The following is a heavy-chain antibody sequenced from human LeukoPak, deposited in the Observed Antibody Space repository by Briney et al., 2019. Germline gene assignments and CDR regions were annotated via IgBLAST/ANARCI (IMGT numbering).Heavy chain of an antibody. CDR3: ARGYITYYDILTGYPTHYYGMDV. CDR2: MNPNSGNT. J-gene: IGHJ6*02. CDR1: GYTFISYD. D-gene: IGHD3-9*01. Sequence: ASVKVSCKASGYTFISYDIDWVRQATGQGLEWMGWMNPNSGNTGYAQKFQGRVTMTRNTSISTAYMELSSLRSEDTAVYYCARGYITYYDILTGYPTHYYGMDVWGQGTTVTVSS. V-gene: IGHV1-8*01.